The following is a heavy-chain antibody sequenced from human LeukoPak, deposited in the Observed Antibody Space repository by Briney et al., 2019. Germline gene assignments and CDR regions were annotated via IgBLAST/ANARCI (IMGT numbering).Heavy chain of an antibody. CDR2: ISSSSSTI. D-gene: IGHD6-13*01. CDR1: GFTFSSYS. Sequence: GGSLRLSCAASGFTFSSYSMNWVRQAPGKGLEWVSYISSSSSTIYYADSVKGRFTISRDNAKNSLYLQMNSLRAEDTAVYYCARDRYSSSWSGYDYWGQGTLVTVSS. V-gene: IGHV3-48*01. J-gene: IGHJ4*02. CDR3: ARDRYSSSWSGYDY.